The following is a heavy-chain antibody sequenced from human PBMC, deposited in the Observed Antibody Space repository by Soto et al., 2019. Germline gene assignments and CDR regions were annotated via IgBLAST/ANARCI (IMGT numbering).Heavy chain of an antibody. J-gene: IGHJ4*02. CDR3: AKGMTNTIFGVVKNAC. Sequence: GGSLRLSCAASGFTFSSYCMDWVRPAPGKGLEWVSVISGSGGSTYHADPVKGRFTISRDKSKNTLYLQMNSLRAEDTAIYYCAKGMTNTIFGVVKNACWGQGTLVTVSS. V-gene: IGHV3-23*01. CDR2: ISGSGGST. CDR1: GFTFSSYC. D-gene: IGHD3-3*01.